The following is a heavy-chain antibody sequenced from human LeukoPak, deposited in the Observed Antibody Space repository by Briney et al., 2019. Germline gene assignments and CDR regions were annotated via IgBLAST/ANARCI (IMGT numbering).Heavy chain of an antibody. D-gene: IGHD1-26*01. J-gene: IGHJ4*02. V-gene: IGHV4-4*09. Sequence: SETLSLTCTVSGGSISSYYWSWIRQPPGKGLEWIGYIYTSGSTNYNPSLKSRVTISVDTSKNQFSLKLSSVTAADTAVYYCARQGGSYQPFGYWGQGTLVTVSS. CDR3: ARQGGSYQPFGY. CDR2: IYTSGST. CDR1: GGSISSYY.